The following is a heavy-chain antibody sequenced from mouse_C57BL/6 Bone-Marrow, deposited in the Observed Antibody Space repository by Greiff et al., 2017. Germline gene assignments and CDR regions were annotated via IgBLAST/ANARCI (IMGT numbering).Heavy chain of an antibody. CDR2: IDPSDSYT. CDR3: AREYDYDDFDY. D-gene: IGHD2-4*01. Sequence: QVQLQQPGAELVRPGTSVKLSCKASGYTFTSYWMHWVKQRPGQGLEWIGVIDPSDSYTNYNQKFKGKATLTVDTSSSTAYMQLSSLTSEDSAVYDCAREYDYDDFDYWGQGTTLTVSS. J-gene: IGHJ2*01. CDR1: GYTFTSYW. V-gene: IGHV1-59*01.